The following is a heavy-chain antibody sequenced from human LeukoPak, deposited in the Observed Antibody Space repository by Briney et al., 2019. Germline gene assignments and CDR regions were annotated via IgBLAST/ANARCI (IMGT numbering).Heavy chain of an antibody. CDR2: INWVGGRT. J-gene: IGHJ4*02. Sequence: PGGSLRLSCAASGFTFVDYTMHWVRQAPGRGLKRVSLINWVGGRTYYADSVKGRFTISRDNAKSSLYLQINSLRAEDTAVYYCARDSLYYFNFWGQGTLVTVSS. CDR1: GFTFVDYT. V-gene: IGHV3-43*01. CDR3: ARDSLYYFNF. D-gene: IGHD3-10*01.